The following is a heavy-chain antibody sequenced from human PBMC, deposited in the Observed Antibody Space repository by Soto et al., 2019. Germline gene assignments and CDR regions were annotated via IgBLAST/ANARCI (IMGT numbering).Heavy chain of an antibody. CDR2: ISAYNGNK. CDR3: ARTGGGMAARPLEY. Sequence: QVQLVQSGGEVKKPGASVEVSCRTSGYMFTTYGMSWVRQAPGQGLEWMAWISAYNGNKKYAQKFQCRVTMTTDTSTSTVSMELRNLTSDDTGTYFCARTGGGMAARPLEYWGQGTLVTVSS. D-gene: IGHD6-6*01. J-gene: IGHJ4*02. CDR1: GYMFTTYG. V-gene: IGHV1-18*04.